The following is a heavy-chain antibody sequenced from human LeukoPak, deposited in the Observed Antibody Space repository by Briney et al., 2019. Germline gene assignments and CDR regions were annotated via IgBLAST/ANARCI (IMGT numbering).Heavy chain of an antibody. CDR1: GFTFSSYN. CDR3: ARIGSGWYRDY. J-gene: IGHJ4*02. V-gene: IGHV3-21*01. CDR2: LSGGSDHI. Sequence: PGGSLRLSCAASGFTFSSYNMYWVRQAPGQGLEWVSSLSGGSDHIYYADPVKGRFTISRDNAKNSLYLQMNSLRAEDTAVYYCARIGSGWYRDYWGQGTLVTVSS. D-gene: IGHD6-19*01.